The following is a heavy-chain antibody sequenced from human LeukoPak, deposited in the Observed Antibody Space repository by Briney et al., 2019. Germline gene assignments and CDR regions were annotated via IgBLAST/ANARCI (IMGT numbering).Heavy chain of an antibody. CDR2: ISYDGSNK. Sequence: GGSLRLSCAASGFTFSSYGMHWVRHAPSKGLEWVAVISYDGSNKYYADSVKGRFTISRDNSKNTLYLQMNSLRAEDTAVYYCAKDPSSGLLGGDYWGQGTLVTVSS. V-gene: IGHV3-30*18. J-gene: IGHJ4*02. CDR1: GFTFSSYG. D-gene: IGHD6-19*01. CDR3: AKDPSSGLLGGDY.